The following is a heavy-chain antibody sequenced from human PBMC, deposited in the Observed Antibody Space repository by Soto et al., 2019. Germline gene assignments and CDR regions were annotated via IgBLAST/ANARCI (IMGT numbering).Heavy chain of an antibody. D-gene: IGHD3-3*01. CDR3: AKDLVTRFLEWLPGRNYYGMDV. CDR1: GFTFSSYG. CDR2: ISYDGSNK. V-gene: IGHV3-30*18. Sequence: QVQLVESGGGVVQPGRSLRLSCAASGFTFSSYGMHWVRQAPGKGLEWVAVISYDGSNKYYADSVKGRFTISRDNSKNTLYLQMNSLRAEDTAVYYCAKDLVTRFLEWLPGRNYYGMDVWGQGTTVTVSS. J-gene: IGHJ6*02.